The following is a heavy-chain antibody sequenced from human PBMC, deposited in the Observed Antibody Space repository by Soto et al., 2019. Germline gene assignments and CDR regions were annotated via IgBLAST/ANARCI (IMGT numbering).Heavy chain of an antibody. CDR2: MYDSGST. J-gene: IGHJ6*02. CDR1: GGSISSSY. CDR3: ARGSGNYYYYGLDV. D-gene: IGHD1-26*01. V-gene: IGHV4-59*01. Sequence: QVQLQESGPGLVKPSETLSLTCTVSGGSISSSYWSWIRQPPGKGLEWIGYMYDSGSTNYNPSLRRRVTISVDTSKKQFSLKLSSVTAADTAVYYCARGSGNYYYYGLDVWGQGTTVTVSS.